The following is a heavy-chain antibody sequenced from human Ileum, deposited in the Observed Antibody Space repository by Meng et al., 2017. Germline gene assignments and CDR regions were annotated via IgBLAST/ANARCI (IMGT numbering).Heavy chain of an antibody. Sequence: ASVKVSCKASGYTFTSYYMHWVRQAPGQGLEWMGIINPSGGSTSYAQKFQGRVTMTRDTSTSTVYMALSSLRSEDTAVYYCARVFFMGYDSSGYYQHWGQGTLVTVSS. V-gene: IGHV1-46*01. CDR3: ARVFFMGYDSSGYYQH. CDR2: INPSGGST. J-gene: IGHJ1*01. CDR1: GYTFTSYY. D-gene: IGHD3-22*01.